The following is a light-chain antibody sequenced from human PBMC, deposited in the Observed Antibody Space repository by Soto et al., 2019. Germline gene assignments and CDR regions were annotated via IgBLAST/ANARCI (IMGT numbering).Light chain of an antibody. CDR1: QSVRNF. J-gene: IGKJ4*01. V-gene: IGKV3-11*01. CDR2: DTC. CDR3: QQRSNWPLT. Sequence: EIVLTQSPATLSLSPGERATLSCRASQSVRNFLAWHQQKPGQAPRLLIYDTCNRAAGIPARFSGSESGTDFTLTISSLEPEDFAVYYCQQRSNWPLTFGGGTKVDIK.